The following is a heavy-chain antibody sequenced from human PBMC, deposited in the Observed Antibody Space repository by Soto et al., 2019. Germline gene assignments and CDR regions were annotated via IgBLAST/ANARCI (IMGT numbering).Heavy chain of an antibody. CDR3: ARRQIPPPTRGAANARGGMDV. V-gene: IGHV3-33*01. J-gene: IGHJ6*02. Sequence: QVQLVESGGGVVQPGRSLRLSCAASGFTFNNYGMHWVRQAPGKGLEWLAVIWNDGSNNYYANSVKGRFTISRDNSKNQLYLQMNSLRAEDTAVYYCARRQIPPPTRGAANARGGMDVWGQGTTVTVSS. CDR2: IWNDGSNN. CDR1: GFTFNNYG. D-gene: IGHD6-13*01.